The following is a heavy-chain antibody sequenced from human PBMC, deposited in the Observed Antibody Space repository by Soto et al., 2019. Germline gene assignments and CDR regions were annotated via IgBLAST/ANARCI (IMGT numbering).Heavy chain of an antibody. D-gene: IGHD1-7*01. CDR1: GYTFSNYG. Sequence: ASLKVSCKASGYTFSNYGISWVPQAPGQGLEWMGWISGYSDKANYAQKLQGRVPMTTDTSTSTAYMELRSLRSDDTAVYYCARDQFAGWNYATYFDDWGQGTLVTVSP. CDR3: ARDQFAGWNYATYFDD. J-gene: IGHJ4*02. CDR2: ISGYSDKA. V-gene: IGHV1-18*04.